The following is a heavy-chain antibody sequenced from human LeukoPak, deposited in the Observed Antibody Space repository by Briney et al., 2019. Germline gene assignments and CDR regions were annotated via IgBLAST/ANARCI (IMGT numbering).Heavy chain of an antibody. CDR2: IKQDGSEK. CDR3: ARGGYSSSWSLPTH. Sequence: GGSLRLPCAASGFTFSSYWMSWVRQAPGKGLEWVANIKQDGSEKYYVDSVKGRFTISRDNAKNSLYLQMNSLRAEDTAVYYCARGGYSSSWSLPTHWGQGTTVTVSS. CDR1: GFTFSSYW. D-gene: IGHD6-13*01. J-gene: IGHJ6*02. V-gene: IGHV3-7*01.